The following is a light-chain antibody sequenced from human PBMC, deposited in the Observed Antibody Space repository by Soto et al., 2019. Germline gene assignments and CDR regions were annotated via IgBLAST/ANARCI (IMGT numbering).Light chain of an antibody. Sequence: DIVMTQSPDSLAVPLGERATINCKSSQTVLLSSNNKNYLDWYQQKPGQAPKLLIYWASTRESGVPDRFSGSGSGTDFTLTISSLQAEDVAVYYCQQYYSTPKTFGQGTKLEIK. CDR2: WAS. J-gene: IGKJ2*01. V-gene: IGKV4-1*01. CDR1: QTVLLSSNNKNY. CDR3: QQYYSTPKT.